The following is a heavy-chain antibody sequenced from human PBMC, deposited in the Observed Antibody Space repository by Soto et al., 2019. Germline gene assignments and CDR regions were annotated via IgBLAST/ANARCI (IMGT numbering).Heavy chain of an antibody. Sequence: GWSLRLSCASSVFTFSTYAMHWVRQAPGKGLEWVAVMSYDGSSKDYVDSVKGRFTISRDNSKNTLFLQMDSLRADDTAVYFCARDSGELPFFDYWGQGALVTVSS. V-gene: IGHV3-30-3*01. CDR1: VFTFSTYA. CDR3: ARDSGELPFFDY. CDR2: MSYDGSSK. D-gene: IGHD1-26*01. J-gene: IGHJ4*02.